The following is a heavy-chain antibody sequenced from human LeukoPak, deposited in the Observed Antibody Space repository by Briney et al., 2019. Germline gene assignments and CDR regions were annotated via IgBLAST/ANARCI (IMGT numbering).Heavy chain of an antibody. D-gene: IGHD3-22*01. CDR3: ARRETYYYDSRDWFDP. V-gene: IGHV4-39*01. CDR2: ISYSRST. CDR1: GDSISSSSYY. J-gene: IGHJ5*02. Sequence: SETLSLTCTVSGDSISSSSYYWGRIRQPPGKGLEWIGSISYSRSTHYNPSLKSRVTISIDTSKNQFSLKLSSVTAADTGVYYCARRETYYYDSRDWFDPWGQGTLVTVSS.